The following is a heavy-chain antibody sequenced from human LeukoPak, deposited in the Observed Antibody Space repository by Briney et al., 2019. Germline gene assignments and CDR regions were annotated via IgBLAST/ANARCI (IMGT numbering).Heavy chain of an antibody. J-gene: IGHJ4*02. CDR1: GLTFSNYN. CDR2: ISSSSSTI. CDR3: ARDRDTSGWYGGY. V-gene: IGHV3-48*01. D-gene: IGHD6-19*01. Sequence: GGSLRLSCAASGLTFSNYNMNWVRQAPGKGLEWVSYISSSSSTIYYADSVKGRFTISRDNAKNSLYLQMNSLRAEDTAVYYCARDRDTSGWYGGYWGQGTLVTVSS.